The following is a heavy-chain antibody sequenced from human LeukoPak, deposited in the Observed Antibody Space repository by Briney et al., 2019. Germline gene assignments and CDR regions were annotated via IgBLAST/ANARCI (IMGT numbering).Heavy chain of an antibody. CDR2: ISWNSGSI. CDR1: GFTFDDYA. CDR3: AKLGYSGYDFLEYYFDY. Sequence: GGSLRLSCAASGFTFDDYAMHWVRQAPGKGLEWVSGISWNSGSIGYADPVKGRFTISRDNAKNSLYLQMNSLRAEDTALYYCAKLGYSGYDFLEYYFDYWGQGTLVTVSS. J-gene: IGHJ4*02. D-gene: IGHD5-12*01. V-gene: IGHV3-9*01.